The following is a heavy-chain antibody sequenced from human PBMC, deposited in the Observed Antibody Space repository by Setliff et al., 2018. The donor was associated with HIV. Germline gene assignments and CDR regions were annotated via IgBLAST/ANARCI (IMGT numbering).Heavy chain of an antibody. CDR2: VDPADSGA. CDR3: ATRRGIGRTLH. J-gene: IGHJ4*02. Sequence: GASVKVSCKTSGYTFIEDYIHWVRQAPGKGFEWMGRVDPADSGAIVALQFQGRLFLGADTSTDTAYMELTGLTSEDAAMYFCATRRGIGRTLHWAQGTLVTVSS. V-gene: IGHV1-69-2*01. CDR1: GYTFIEDY. D-gene: IGHD1-26*01.